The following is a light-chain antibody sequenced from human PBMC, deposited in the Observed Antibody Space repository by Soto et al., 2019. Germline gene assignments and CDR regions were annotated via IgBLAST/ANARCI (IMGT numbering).Light chain of an antibody. J-gene: IGKJ1*01. CDR3: HQRQSWPRT. Sequence: EIVMTQSPPTLYVSPGERATLSCRASQSISRNLAWYQHRPGQAPRLLIYQTSIRAAGIPARFSASGSGTDFTLTISDVQPEDFALYYCHQRQSWPRTFGQGTKVDIK. CDR2: QTS. CDR1: QSISRN. V-gene: IGKV3D-15*03.